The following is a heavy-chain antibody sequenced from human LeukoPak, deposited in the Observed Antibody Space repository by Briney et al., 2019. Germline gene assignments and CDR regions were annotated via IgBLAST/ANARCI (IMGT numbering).Heavy chain of an antibody. CDR2: IAQDGSEK. CDR3: ARGKRDY. Sequence: GGSLRLSCVTSGFTFSSYWMSWVRQTPRKGLKRVANIAQDGSEKNYLDSVKGRFIISRDNAKNSLYLQMNSLRGEDTAVYYCARGKRDYWGQGTLVTVSS. CDR1: GFTFSSYW. J-gene: IGHJ4*02. D-gene: IGHD6-25*01. V-gene: IGHV3-7*04.